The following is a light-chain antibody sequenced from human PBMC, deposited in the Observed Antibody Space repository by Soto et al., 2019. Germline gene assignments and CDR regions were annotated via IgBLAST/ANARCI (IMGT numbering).Light chain of an antibody. V-gene: IGKV3-20*01. CDR1: QIVSNNY. J-gene: IGKJ1*01. Sequence: IVMTQGPATLSLTTGERATLSCRASQIVSNNYLAWYQHKPGQGPRLLIYGASSRATGTPDRFSGSGSGTDFTLTINRLEPEDFALYYCQQYGSSPPTFGQGTKVDIK. CDR3: QQYGSSPPT. CDR2: GAS.